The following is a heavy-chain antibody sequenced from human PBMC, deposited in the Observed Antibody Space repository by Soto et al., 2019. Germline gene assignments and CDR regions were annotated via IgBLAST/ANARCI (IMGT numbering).Heavy chain of an antibody. CDR3: ARGLSITMVRGPPRENYGMDV. CDR2: IIPIFGTA. Sequence: GASVKVSCKASGGTFSSYAISWVRQAPGQGLEWMGGIIPIFGTANYAQKFQGRVTITADKSTSTAYMELSSLRSEDTAVYYCARGLSITMVRGPPRENYGMDVWGQGTTVTVSS. D-gene: IGHD3-10*01. CDR1: GGTFSSYA. V-gene: IGHV1-69*06. J-gene: IGHJ6*02.